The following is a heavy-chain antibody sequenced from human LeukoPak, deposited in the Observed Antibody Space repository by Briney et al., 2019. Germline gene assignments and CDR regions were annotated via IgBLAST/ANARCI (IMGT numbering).Heavy chain of an antibody. CDR3: ARGSARDYGDYVTAFGFDY. D-gene: IGHD4-17*01. Sequence: MSSETLSLTCAVYGGSFSGYYWSWIRQPPVKGLEWIGEINHSGSTNYNPSLKSRVTISVDTSKNQFSLKLSSVTAADTAVYYCARGSARDYGDYVTAFGFDYWGQGTLVTVSS. CDR1: GGSFSGYY. J-gene: IGHJ4*02. CDR2: INHSGST. V-gene: IGHV4-34*01.